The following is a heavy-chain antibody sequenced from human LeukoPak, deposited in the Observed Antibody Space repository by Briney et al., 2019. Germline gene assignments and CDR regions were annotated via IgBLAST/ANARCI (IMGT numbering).Heavy chain of an antibody. D-gene: IGHD6-6*01. CDR2: INSNSGGT. CDR1: GYTFTGYY. J-gene: IGHJ6*03. V-gene: IGHV1-2*02. Sequence: ASVKVSCKASGYTFTGYYMHWVRQAPGQGLEWMGWINSNSGGTNYAQKFQGRVTMTRDTSISTAYMELSSLRSEDTAVYYCARVPRPFYYYYMDVWGKGTTVTIS. CDR3: ARVPRPFYYYYMDV.